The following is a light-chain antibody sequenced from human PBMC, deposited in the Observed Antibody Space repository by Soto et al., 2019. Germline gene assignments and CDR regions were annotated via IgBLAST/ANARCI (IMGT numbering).Light chain of an antibody. V-gene: IGKV3-20*01. CDR1: QSVRSNY. J-gene: IGKJ2*01. Sequence: EIVLTQSPGTLSLSPGERATLSCRASQSVRSNYLAWYQRKPGQAPRLLIYGASTRATGIPDRFSGTASGPDFTLTISRLEPEDLAVYYCQQYGGSPYTFGQGTKLEIK. CDR2: GAS. CDR3: QQYGGSPYT.